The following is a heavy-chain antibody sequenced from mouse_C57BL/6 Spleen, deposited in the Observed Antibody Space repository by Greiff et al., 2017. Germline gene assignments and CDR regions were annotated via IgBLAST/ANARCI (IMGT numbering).Heavy chain of an antibody. J-gene: IGHJ4*01. CDR2: ISSGSSTI. D-gene: IGHD2-5*01. CDR3: ARGTYYSNYYAMDY. Sequence: EVQRVESGGGLVKPGGSLKLSCAASGFTFSDYGMHWVRQAPEKGLEWVAYISSGSSTIYYADTVKGRFTISRDNAKNTLFLQMTSLRSEDTAMYYCARGTYYSNYYAMDYWGQGTSVTVSS. CDR1: GFTFSDYG. V-gene: IGHV5-17*01.